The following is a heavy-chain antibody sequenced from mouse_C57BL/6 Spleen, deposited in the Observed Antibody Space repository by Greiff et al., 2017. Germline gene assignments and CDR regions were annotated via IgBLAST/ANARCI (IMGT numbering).Heavy chain of an antibody. V-gene: IGHV1-82*01. J-gene: IGHJ2*01. D-gene: IGHD1-1*01. Sequence: VKLKESGPELVKPGASVKISCKASGYAFSSSWMNWVKQRPGKGLEWIGRIYPGDGDTNYNGKFKGKATLTADKSSSTAYMQLSSLTSEDSAVYFCARGATVVADYWGQGTTLTVSS. CDR1: GYAFSSSW. CDR2: IYPGDGDT. CDR3: ARGATVVADY.